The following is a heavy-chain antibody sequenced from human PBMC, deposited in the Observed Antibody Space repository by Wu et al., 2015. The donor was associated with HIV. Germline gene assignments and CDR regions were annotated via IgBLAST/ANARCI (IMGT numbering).Heavy chain of an antibody. CDR3: ARDPKYYYGSGSYAFDI. D-gene: IGHD3-10*01. V-gene: IGHV1-69*12. CDR1: GGTFSSYA. Sequence: QVQLVQSGAEVKKPGSSVKVSCKASGGTFSSYAISWVRQAPGQGLEWMGGIIPIFGTANYAQKFQGRVTITADESTSTAYMELSSLRSEDTAVYYCARDPKYYYGSGSYAFDIWGQGTMVTVSS. CDR2: IIPIFGTA. J-gene: IGHJ3*02.